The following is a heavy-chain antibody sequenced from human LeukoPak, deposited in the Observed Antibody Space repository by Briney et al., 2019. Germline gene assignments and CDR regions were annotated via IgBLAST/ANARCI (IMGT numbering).Heavy chain of an antibody. J-gene: IGHJ4*02. CDR1: GFTFSSYG. CDR3: AKSYSSSWYGGYFDY. CDR2: ISYDGSNK. Sequence: GRSLRLSCAASGFTFSSYGMHWVRQAPGKGLGWVAVISYDGSNKYYADSVKGRFTISRDNSKNTLYLQMNSLRAEDTAVYYCAKSYSSSWYGGYFDYWGQGTLVTVSS. D-gene: IGHD6-13*01. V-gene: IGHV3-30*18.